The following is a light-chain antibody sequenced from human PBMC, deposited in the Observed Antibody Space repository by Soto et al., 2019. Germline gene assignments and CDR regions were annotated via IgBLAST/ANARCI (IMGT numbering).Light chain of an antibody. CDR2: AAS. Sequence: DIRLTQSPSSLSASVWARVTISCRASQSSSNYLLWYQQKPGQAPNLLIFAASSLQNGVPSRYSGSGSGTEFTLTISGLQPADCATYYCPQSSITPRSCGQGTRVDI. CDR1: QSSSNY. CDR3: PQSSITPRS. J-gene: IGKJ1*01. V-gene: IGKV1-39*01.